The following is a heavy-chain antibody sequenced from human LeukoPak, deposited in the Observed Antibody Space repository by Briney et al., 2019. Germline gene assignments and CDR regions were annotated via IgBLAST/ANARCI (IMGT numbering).Heavy chain of an antibody. V-gene: IGHV4-34*01. CDR1: GGSFSGYY. CDR2: INHSGST. J-gene: IGHJ4*02. D-gene: IGHD5-12*01. Sequence: PSETLSLTCAVYGGSFSGYYWSWIRQPPGKGLEWIGEINHSGSTNYNPSLKSRVTISVDTSKNQFSLKLSSVTAADTAVYYCARGDMATYYFDYWGQGTLVTVSS. CDR3: ARGDMATYYFDY.